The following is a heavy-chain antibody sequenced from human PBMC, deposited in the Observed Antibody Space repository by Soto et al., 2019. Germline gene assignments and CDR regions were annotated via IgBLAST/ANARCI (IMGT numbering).Heavy chain of an antibody. CDR2: LYYSGST. CDR1: GGSISSYY. J-gene: IGHJ3*02. Sequence: SETLSLTCTVSGGSISSYYWSWIRQPPGKGLEWIGYLYYSGSTTYNPSLKSRVTISVDTSKNQFSLKLSSVTAADTAVYYCARHGEDSSGYYTPLTPAFDICGQAIMVTVS. CDR3: ARHGEDSSGYYTPLTPAFDI. V-gene: IGHV4-59*08. D-gene: IGHD3-22*01.